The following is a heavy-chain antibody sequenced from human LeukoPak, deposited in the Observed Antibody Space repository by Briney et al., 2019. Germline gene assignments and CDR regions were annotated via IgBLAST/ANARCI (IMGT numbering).Heavy chain of an antibody. CDR3: ARRTDYEFWSGYYTGMGHYYMDV. CDR2: INHSGST. J-gene: IGHJ6*03. D-gene: IGHD3-3*01. CDR1: GGSFCGYY. Sequence: SETLSLTCAVYGGSFCGYYWSWLRQPPGKGLEWIGEINHSGSTNENPSLKSRITRSVDTCKDQFSLELSSVTAADTAVYYCARRTDYEFWSGYYTGMGHYYMDVWGKGTTVTVSS. V-gene: IGHV4-34*01.